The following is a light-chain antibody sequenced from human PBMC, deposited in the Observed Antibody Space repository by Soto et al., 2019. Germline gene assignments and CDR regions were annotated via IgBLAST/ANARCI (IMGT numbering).Light chain of an antibody. CDR2: KNN. J-gene: IGLJ3*02. Sequence: QSVLTQPPSTSGTPGQRVTISCSGGSSNIGSNYVFWYQQLPGTAPKLLIYKNNQRPSGVPDRRSGSKSATSASLAISGLRSEDEADYYCAAWDDSLSGLVFGGGTKLTVL. CDR1: SSNIGSNY. CDR3: AAWDDSLSGLV. V-gene: IGLV1-47*01.